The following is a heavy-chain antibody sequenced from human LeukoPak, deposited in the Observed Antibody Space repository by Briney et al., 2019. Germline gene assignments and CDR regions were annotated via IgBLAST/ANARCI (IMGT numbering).Heavy chain of an antibody. CDR2: VGISSGNT. CDR1: GFTFSDYS. CDR3: ARDTKYAFDN. V-gene: IGHV3-48*01. J-gene: IGHJ4*02. D-gene: IGHD2-2*01. Sequence: GGSLRLSCAASGFTFSDYSMNWVRQAPGKGLEWISYVGISSGNTKYADSVKGRLTISGDKAKNSLYLQMNSLRVEDTAVYYCARDTKYAFDNWGQGTLVTVSS.